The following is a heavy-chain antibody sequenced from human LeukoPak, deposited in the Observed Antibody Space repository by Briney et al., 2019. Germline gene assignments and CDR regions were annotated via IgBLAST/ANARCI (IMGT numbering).Heavy chain of an antibody. CDR1: GGTFSSYA. J-gene: IGHJ6*03. Sequence: SVKVSCKASGGTFSSYAISWVRQAPGQGLEWMGGIIPIFGTANYAQKFQGRVTITADESTSTAYMELSSLRSEDTAVYYCAREGGDNLYYYYYMDVWGKGTTVTVSS. CDR3: AREGGDNLYYYYYMDV. CDR2: IIPIFGTA. D-gene: IGHD3-16*01. V-gene: IGHV1-69*13.